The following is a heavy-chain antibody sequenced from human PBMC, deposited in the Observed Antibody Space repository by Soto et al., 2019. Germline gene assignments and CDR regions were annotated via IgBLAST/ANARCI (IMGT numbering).Heavy chain of an antibody. D-gene: IGHD3-3*01. CDR2: ISGSGGST. CDR1: GFTFSSYA. Sequence: PGGSLRLSCAASGFTFSSYAMSWVRQAPGKGLEWVSAISGSGGSTYYADSVNGRFTISRDNSKNTLYLQMNSLRAEDTAVYYCISRAPTYYXFWSGHDDYYYYYGMDVWGQGTTVTVSS. CDR3: ISRAPTYYXFWSGHDDYYYYYGMDV. J-gene: IGHJ6*02. V-gene: IGHV3-23*01.